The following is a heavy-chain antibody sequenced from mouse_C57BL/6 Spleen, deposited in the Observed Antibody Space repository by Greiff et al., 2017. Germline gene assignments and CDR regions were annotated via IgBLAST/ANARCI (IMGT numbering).Heavy chain of an antibody. CDR3: ARRYGSSYWYFDV. Sequence: LQLQQSGPELVKPGASVKISCKASGYAFSSSWMNWVKQRPGKGLEWIGRIYPGDGDTNYNGKFKGKATLTADKSSSTAYMQLSSLTSEDSAVYFCARRYGSSYWYFDVWGTGTTVTVSS. D-gene: IGHD1-1*01. V-gene: IGHV1-82*01. CDR1: GYAFSSSW. CDR2: IYPGDGDT. J-gene: IGHJ1*03.